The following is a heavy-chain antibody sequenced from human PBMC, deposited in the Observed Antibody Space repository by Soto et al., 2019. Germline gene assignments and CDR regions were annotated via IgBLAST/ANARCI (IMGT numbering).Heavy chain of an antibody. Sequence: SETLSLTCAVYGGSFSGYYWSWIRQPPGKGLEWIGEINHSGSTNYNPSLKSRVTISVDTSKNQFSLKLSSVTAADTAVYYCAREGVKLGYSGYDTESYYGMDVWGQGTTVTVSS. CDR3: AREGVKLGYSGYDTESYYGMDV. CDR1: GGSFSGYY. CDR2: INHSGST. V-gene: IGHV4-34*01. J-gene: IGHJ6*02. D-gene: IGHD5-12*01.